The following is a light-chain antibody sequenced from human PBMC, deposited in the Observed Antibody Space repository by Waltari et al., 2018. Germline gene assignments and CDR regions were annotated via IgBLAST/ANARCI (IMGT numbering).Light chain of an antibody. CDR2: AAS. Sequence: DIQMTQSPSSLSASLGDRVTITCRASPAIGDHLAWFQQKAGKVPNILIYAASTLHSGVPSRFSGGRSGTEFTLIISSLLPEDVATYYCQNYNSAPYTFGQGTKV. CDR3: QNYNSAPYT. V-gene: IGKV1-27*01. J-gene: IGKJ2*01. CDR1: PAIGDH.